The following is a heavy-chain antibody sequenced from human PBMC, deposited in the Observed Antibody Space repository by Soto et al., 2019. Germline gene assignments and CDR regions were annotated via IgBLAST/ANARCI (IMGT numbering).Heavy chain of an antibody. J-gene: IGHJ5*02. D-gene: IGHD2-15*01. CDR3: ARDGYCSGGSCTNWFDP. V-gene: IGHV1-69*01. CDR2: IIPIFGTA. CDR1: GGTFSSYA. Sequence: QVQLVQSGAEVKKPGSSVKVSCKASGGTFSSYAISWVRQAPGQGLEWMGGIIPIFGTANYAPKFQGRVTITADESTSTAYMELSSLRSEDTAVYYCARDGYCSGGSCTNWFDPWGQGTLVTVSS.